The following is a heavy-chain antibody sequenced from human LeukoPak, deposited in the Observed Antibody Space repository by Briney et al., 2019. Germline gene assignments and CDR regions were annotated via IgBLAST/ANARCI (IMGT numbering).Heavy chain of an antibody. D-gene: IGHD3-10*01. Sequence: SETLSLTCAVSGGSNSSGGYSWSWIRQPPGKGLEWIGYIYHSGSTYYNPSLKSRVTISVDRSKNQFSLKLSSVTAADTAVYYCARAEWFGEALGFDPWGQGTLVTVSS. J-gene: IGHJ5*02. CDR3: ARAEWFGEALGFDP. CDR1: GGSNSSGGYS. V-gene: IGHV4-30-2*01. CDR2: IYHSGST.